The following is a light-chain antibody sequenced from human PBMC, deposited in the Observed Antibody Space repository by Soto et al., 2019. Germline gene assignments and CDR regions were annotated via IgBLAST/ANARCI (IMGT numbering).Light chain of an antibody. J-gene: IGKJ4*01. Sequence: EIVVTQSPATLSLSPGERATLSCGASQSFSSSYLAWYQQKPGLAPSLLIYDASSRATGIPDRFSGSGSGTDFTLTISRLEPEDFAVYYCQQYGSSPVLTFGGGTKVEIK. CDR2: DAS. CDR3: QQYGSSPVLT. V-gene: IGKV3D-20*01. CDR1: QSFSSSY.